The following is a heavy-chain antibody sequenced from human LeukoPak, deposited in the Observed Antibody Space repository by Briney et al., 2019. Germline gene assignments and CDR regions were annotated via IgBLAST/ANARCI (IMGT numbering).Heavy chain of an antibody. CDR1: GGSFSGYY. D-gene: IGHD3-3*01. V-gene: IGHV4-34*01. Sequence: SETLSLTCAVYGGSFSGYYWSWIRQPPGKGLEWIGEINHSGSTNYNPSLKSRVTISVYTSKNQFSLKLSSVTAADTAVYYCASSGRGYDFWSGYYTYYFDYWGQGTLVTVSS. J-gene: IGHJ4*02. CDR2: INHSGST. CDR3: ASSGRGYDFWSGYYTYYFDY.